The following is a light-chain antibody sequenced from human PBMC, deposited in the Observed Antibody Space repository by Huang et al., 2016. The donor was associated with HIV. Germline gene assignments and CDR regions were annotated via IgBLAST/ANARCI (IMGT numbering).Light chain of an antibody. Sequence: EIVLTQSPATLPVSPGERATLSCRASQSVSSYFAWYQQKPGQAPRLLFYDASNRATGIPARFRGSGSGTDFTLTISSLEPEDFAVYYCQQRSNWPRTFGQGTKVEIK. CDR3: QQRSNWPRT. CDR1: QSVSSY. V-gene: IGKV3-11*01. J-gene: IGKJ1*01. CDR2: DAS.